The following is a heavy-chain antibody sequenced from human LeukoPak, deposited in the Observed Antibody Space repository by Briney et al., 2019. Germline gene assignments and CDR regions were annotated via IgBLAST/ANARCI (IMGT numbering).Heavy chain of an antibody. J-gene: IGHJ4*02. CDR1: GFSFSSYW. V-gene: IGHV3-7*01. CDR3: VGHSDY. CDR2: IKQDGSEK. D-gene: IGHD3-16*01. Sequence: GGSLRLSCAASGFSFSSYWMSWVRQAPGKGLEWVANIKQDGSEKYYVDSVKGRFTISRDSAKNSLYLQMNSLRAEDTAVCYCVGHSDYWGQGTLVTVSS.